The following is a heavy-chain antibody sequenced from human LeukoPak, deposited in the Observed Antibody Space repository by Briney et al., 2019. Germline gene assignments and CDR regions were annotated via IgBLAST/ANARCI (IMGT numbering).Heavy chain of an antibody. CDR2: INPNNGGT. J-gene: IGHJ4*02. CDR1: GYTFTGYY. D-gene: IGHD1-1*01. CDR3: AREQKYNDYYFDY. V-gene: IGHV1-2*06. Sequence: ASVKVSCKASGYTFTGYYMHWVRQAPGQGLEWMGRINPNNGGTNYAQKFQDRVTMTRDTSITTAYMELSRLRSDDTAVYYCAREQKYNDYYFDYWGQGTLATVSS.